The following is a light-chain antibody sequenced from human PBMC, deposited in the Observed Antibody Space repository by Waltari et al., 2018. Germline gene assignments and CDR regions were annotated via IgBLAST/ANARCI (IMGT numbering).Light chain of an antibody. CDR2: GAS. V-gene: IGKV3-20*01. CDR1: QSVGRY. J-gene: IGKJ1*01. CDR3: QNHERLPAV. Sequence: EIVLTQSPGTLSLSPGERATLSCRASQSVGRYLVWYWQKPGQAPRLLIYGASTRAAGIPDRFSGSGSGTDFSLTISRLEPEDFAVYYCQNHERLPAVFGQGTKVEIK.